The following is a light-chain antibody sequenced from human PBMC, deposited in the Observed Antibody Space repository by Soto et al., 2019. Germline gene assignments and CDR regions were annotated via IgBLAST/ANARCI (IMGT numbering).Light chain of an antibody. Sequence: IVSTHSPATLSFSPGEIATLSCGAIHNILINLAWYQQKPGQAPSLLIYGASTRATGIPDRFSGSGSGTHFTLTISRLEPEDFAVYYCQQYHNSPLTFGQGTKVDIK. CDR2: GAS. V-gene: IGKV3-20*01. J-gene: IGKJ1*01. CDR3: QQYHNSPLT. CDR1: HNILIN.